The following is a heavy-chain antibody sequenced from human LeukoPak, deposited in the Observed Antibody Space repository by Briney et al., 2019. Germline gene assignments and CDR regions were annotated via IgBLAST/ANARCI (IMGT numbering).Heavy chain of an antibody. V-gene: IGHV1-46*01. D-gene: IGHD4-23*01. CDR1: GYGFTSYY. J-gene: IGHJ4*02. CDR3: ARCGPFYRGPSEYYFDY. Sequence: ASVKVSCKASGYGFTSYYIHWVRQAPGQGLEWMGIINPTTGSTIYAQTFQGRVTMTRDVSTSTVYMDLSGLRSADTAVYYCARCGPFYRGPSEYYFDYWGQGTLVTVSS. CDR2: INPTTGST.